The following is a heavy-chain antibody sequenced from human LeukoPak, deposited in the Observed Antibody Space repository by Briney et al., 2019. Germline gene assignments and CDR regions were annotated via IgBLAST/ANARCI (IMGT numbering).Heavy chain of an antibody. V-gene: IGHV3-33*06. CDR3: VKTLISVAGTGAFGI. Sequence: GRSLRLSCAASGFTFSSYGVHWVRQAPGKGLEWVAVIWYDGSIKYYADSVKGRFTISRDNSKNTLSLQMSSLRAEDTAVYYCVKTLISVAGTGAFGIWGQGTMVTVSS. CDR1: GFTFSSYG. D-gene: IGHD6-19*01. J-gene: IGHJ3*02. CDR2: IWYDGSIK.